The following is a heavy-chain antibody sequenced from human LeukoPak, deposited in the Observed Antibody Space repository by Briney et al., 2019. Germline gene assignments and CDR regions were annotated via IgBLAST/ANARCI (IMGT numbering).Heavy chain of an antibody. J-gene: IGHJ4*02. CDR1: GYIFTGYY. CDR2: INPNSGGT. D-gene: IGHD4-23*01. CDR3: ATDYAGNSVPDY. Sequence: GASVKVSCKASGYIFTGYYMHWVRQAPGQGLEWMGWINPNSGGTNYAQKFQGRVTMTRDASISTAYMEQSWLRSDDTALYCCATDYAGNSVPDYWGQGTLVTVSS. V-gene: IGHV1-2*02.